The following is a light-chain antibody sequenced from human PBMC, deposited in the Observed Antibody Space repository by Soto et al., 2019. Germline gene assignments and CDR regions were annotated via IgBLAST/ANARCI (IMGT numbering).Light chain of an antibody. V-gene: IGLV2-14*01. CDR1: SSDVGDYEH. CDR2: EVS. J-gene: IGLJ3*02. CDR3: SSYTSSPKWV. Sequence: QSALTQPPSVSGSPGQSVTISCTITSSDVGDYEHVSWYQLAPGTTPKLLIYEVSNRPSGVSNRFSGSKSGNTASLTISGLQAEDEADYYCSSYTSSPKWVFGGGTKLTVL.